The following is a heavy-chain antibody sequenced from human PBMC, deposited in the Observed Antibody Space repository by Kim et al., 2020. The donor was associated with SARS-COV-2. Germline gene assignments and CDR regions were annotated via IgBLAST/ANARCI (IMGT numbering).Heavy chain of an antibody. D-gene: IGHD5-12*01. Sequence: TYYADSVKGRFTISRDNSKNTLYLQMNSLRAEDTAVYYCAKAMGIVAFGYWGQGTLVTVSS. J-gene: IGHJ4*02. CDR2: T. V-gene: IGHV3-23*01. CDR3: AKAMGIVAFGY.